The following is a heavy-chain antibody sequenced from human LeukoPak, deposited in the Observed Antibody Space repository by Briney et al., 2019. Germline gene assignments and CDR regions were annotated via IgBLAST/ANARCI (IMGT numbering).Heavy chain of an antibody. CDR2: ISYDGSNK. CDR1: GFTFSSYA. V-gene: IGHV3-30-3*01. Sequence: GGSLRLSCAASGFTFSSYAMHWVRQAPGKGLEWVAVISYDGSNKYYADSVKGRFTISRDNSKNTLYLQMNSLRAEDTAVYYCAREGVDTAMVLDYWGQGTLVTVSS. D-gene: IGHD5-18*01. J-gene: IGHJ4*02. CDR3: AREGVDTAMVLDY.